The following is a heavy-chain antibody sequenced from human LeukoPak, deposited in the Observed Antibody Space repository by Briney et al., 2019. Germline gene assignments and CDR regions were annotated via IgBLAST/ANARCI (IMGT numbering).Heavy chain of an antibody. CDR1: GGTFSSYA. J-gene: IGHJ6*02. CDR2: INPNSGGT. Sequence: RRASVKVSCKASGGTFSSYAISWVRQAPGQGLEWMGRINPNSGGTNYAQKFQGRVTMTRDTSISTAYMELSRLRSDDTAVYYCARATVMSGTKLGIYYYYGMDVWGQGTTVTVSS. CDR3: ARATVMSGTKLGIYYYYGMDV. D-gene: IGHD1-1*01. V-gene: IGHV1-2*06.